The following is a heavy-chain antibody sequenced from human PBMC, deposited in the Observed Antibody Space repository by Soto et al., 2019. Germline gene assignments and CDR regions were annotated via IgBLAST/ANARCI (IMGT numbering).Heavy chain of an antibody. J-gene: IGHJ4*02. D-gene: IGHD3-10*01. V-gene: IGHV1-2*02. Sequence: ASVKVFCKASGYTFTVYYMHWVRQAPGQGLEWMGWINPKSGGTMYPQKFQGRVTMTWDTSISTAYMELSRLRSDDTAVYYCARDLTMVRGVYERSTGPNDYWGQGTLVTVSS. CDR3: ARDLTMVRGVYERSTGPNDY. CDR2: INPKSGGT. CDR1: GYTFTVYY.